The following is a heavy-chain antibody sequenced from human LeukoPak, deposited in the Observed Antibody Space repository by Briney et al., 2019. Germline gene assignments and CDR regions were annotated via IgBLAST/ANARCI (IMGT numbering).Heavy chain of an antibody. V-gene: IGHV3-21*01. Sequence: PGGSLRLSCAASGFTFSSYSINWVRQAPGKGLEWVSSISSNHNYIYYADSVKGRFTISRDNSKNTLYLQMNSLRAEDTAVYYCARDMGATIILSAFDIWGQGTMVTVSS. CDR3: ARDMGATIILSAFDI. D-gene: IGHD5-24*01. CDR1: GFTFSSYS. J-gene: IGHJ3*02. CDR2: ISSNHNYI.